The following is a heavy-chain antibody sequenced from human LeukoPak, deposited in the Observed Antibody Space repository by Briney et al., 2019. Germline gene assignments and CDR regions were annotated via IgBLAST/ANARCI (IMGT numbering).Heavy chain of an antibody. CDR2: IYTSGST. D-gene: IGHD6-13*01. V-gene: IGHV4-4*07. J-gene: IGHJ6*02. CDR1: GGSISSYY. Sequence: SETLSLTCTVSGGSISSYYWSWIRQPAGKGLEWIGRIYTSGSTNYNPPLKSRVTMSVDTSKNQFSLKLSSVTAADTAVYYCTVSNVIAAATPYYYYGMDVWGQGTTVTASS. CDR3: TVSNVIAAATPYYYYGMDV.